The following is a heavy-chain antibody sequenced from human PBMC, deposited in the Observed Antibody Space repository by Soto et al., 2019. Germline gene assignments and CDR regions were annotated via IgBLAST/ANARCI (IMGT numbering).Heavy chain of an antibody. D-gene: IGHD2-2*01. J-gene: IGHJ6*02. Sequence: GGSLRLSCAASGFIFSSYGMHWVRQSPGKGLEWVAVISYDGRNKYYADSVKGRFTISRDNSKNTLYLQMNSLRAEDTAVYYCAKVHCSSTSCYPNYYYYYGMDVWGQGTTVTVSS. CDR2: ISYDGRNK. CDR1: GFIFSSYG. V-gene: IGHV3-30*18. CDR3: AKVHCSSTSCYPNYYYYYGMDV.